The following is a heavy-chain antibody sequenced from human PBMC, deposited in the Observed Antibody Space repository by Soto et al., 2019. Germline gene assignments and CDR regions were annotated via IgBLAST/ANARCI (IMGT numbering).Heavy chain of an antibody. CDR3: ARTLASTEANFDY. V-gene: IGHV6-1*01. J-gene: IGHJ4*02. CDR1: GDSVSSNSAG. CDR2: TYYRSKWFN. Sequence: PSQTLSLTCAISGDSVSSNSAGWNWIRQSPSRGLEWLGRTYYRSKWFNDYALSVKSRITINPDTSKNQFSLHLNSVTPEDTAVYYCARTLASTEANFDYWGQGTLVTVSS. D-gene: IGHD1-1*01.